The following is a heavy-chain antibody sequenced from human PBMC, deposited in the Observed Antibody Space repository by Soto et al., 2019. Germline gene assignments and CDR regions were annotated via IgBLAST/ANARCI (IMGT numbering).Heavy chain of an antibody. D-gene: IGHD3-16*02. Sequence: QVQLVESGGGVVQPGRSPRLSCAASGFTFSSYGMHWVRQAPGKGLEWVAVISYDGSNKYYADSVKGRFTISRDNSKNTLYLQMNSLRAEDTAVYYCAKNIMITFGGVIANNWFDPWGQGTLVTVSS. CDR2: ISYDGSNK. CDR3: AKNIMITFGGVIANNWFDP. CDR1: GFTFSSYG. V-gene: IGHV3-30*18. J-gene: IGHJ5*02.